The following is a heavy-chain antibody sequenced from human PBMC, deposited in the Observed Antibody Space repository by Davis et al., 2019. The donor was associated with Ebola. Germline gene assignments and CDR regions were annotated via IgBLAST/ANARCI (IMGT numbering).Heavy chain of an antibody. Sequence: PGGSLRLSCEISGLISSNHVMYWVRQASGKGLEWISASETSDTNFNANYADSVKGRFTISRDNAKNTLYLQMNSLRAEDTAVYYCGRVIFFPGIGMDVWGQGTTVTVSS. V-gene: IGHV3-21*01. D-gene: IGHD1-14*01. J-gene: IGHJ6*02. CDR2: SETSDTNFNA. CDR3: GRVIFFPGIGMDV. CDR1: GLISSNHV.